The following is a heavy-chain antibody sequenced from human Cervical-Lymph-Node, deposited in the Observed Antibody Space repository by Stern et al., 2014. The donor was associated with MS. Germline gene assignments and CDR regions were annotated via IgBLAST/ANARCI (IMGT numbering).Heavy chain of an antibody. J-gene: IGHJ4*02. CDR2: ITSGSAYL. CDR3: ARQDGYNLDY. CDR1: GFTFSYYD. V-gene: IGHV3-21*01. Sequence: EVQLVQSGGDLVKLGGSLRLSCEASGFTFSYYDMNWVRQAPGKGLEWVSSITSGSAYLYYADSVKGRFTISRDNAKNSLYLQMNSLRAEDTAVYYCARQDGYNLDYWGRGTLVTVSS. D-gene: IGHD5-24*01.